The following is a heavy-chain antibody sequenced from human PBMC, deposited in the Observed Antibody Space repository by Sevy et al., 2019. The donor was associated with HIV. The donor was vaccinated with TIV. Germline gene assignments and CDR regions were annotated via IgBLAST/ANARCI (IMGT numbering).Heavy chain of an antibody. CDR1: GFTFRNYW. CDR3: ARERARHWYFDL. J-gene: IGHJ2*01. CDR2: IKQEGNGK. Sequence: GESLKISCAASGFTFRNYWMSWVRQAPGKGLEWVANIKQEGNGKYYVASVKGRFTISRDNAKNSLYLQMNSLRVEDTAVYYCARERARHWYFDLWGRGTLVTVSS. V-gene: IGHV3-7*03.